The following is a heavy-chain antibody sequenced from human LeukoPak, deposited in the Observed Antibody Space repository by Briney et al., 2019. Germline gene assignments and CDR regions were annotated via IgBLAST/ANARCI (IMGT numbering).Heavy chain of an antibody. J-gene: IGHJ4*02. Sequence: GASVKVSCKASGYTFTSYGIIWVRQAPGQGLEWVGWISGYNGNTNYAQKFQGWVTMTRDTSISTAYMELSRLRSDDAAVYYCARGRSAIVILPAATPNFDYWGQGTLVTVSS. V-gene: IGHV1-18*01. D-gene: IGHD2-2*01. CDR1: GYTFTSYG. CDR3: ARGRSAIVILPAATPNFDY. CDR2: ISGYNGNT.